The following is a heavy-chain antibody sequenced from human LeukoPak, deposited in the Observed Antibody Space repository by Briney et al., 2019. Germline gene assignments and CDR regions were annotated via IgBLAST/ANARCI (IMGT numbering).Heavy chain of an antibody. CDR1: GYTFTSYD. CDR2: MNPNSGNT. V-gene: IGHV1-8*01. D-gene: IGHD5-18*01. Sequence: GASVKVSCKASGYTFTSYDINWVRQATGQGLEWMGWMNPNSGNTGYAQKFQGRVTITRDTSASTAYMEVSSLRSEDTAVYYCARGRGYSYYEAFDIWGQGTTVTVSS. J-gene: IGHJ3*02. CDR3: ARGRGYSYYEAFDI.